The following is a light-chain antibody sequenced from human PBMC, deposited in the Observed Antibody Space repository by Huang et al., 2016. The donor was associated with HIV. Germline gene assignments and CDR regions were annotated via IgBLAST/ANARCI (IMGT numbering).Light chain of an antibody. CDR3: QQYDIHPLT. V-gene: IGKV1-8*01. CDR1: QDLNNF. CDR2: SAS. J-gene: IGKJ3*01. Sequence: IRMTQSPSSLSASTGDRVTITCRANQDLNNFLAWYQTRPGSVPKLLIYSASTLQSGVPSRFSGNGSGTYFTLTIGCLHSEDVATYYCQQYDIHPLTFGPGTRVDIK.